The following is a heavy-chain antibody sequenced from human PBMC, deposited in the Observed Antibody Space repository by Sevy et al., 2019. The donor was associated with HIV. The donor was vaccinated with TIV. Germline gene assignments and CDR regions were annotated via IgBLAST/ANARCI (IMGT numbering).Heavy chain of an antibody. J-gene: IGHJ4*02. Sequence: GGSLRLSCAASGFTFSSYSMNWVRQAPGKGLEWVSSISSSSSYIYYADSVKGRFTISRDNAKNSLYLQMNSLRAEDTAVYYCARGEVGIAAAGTNPYYWGQGTLVTVSS. CDR2: ISSSSSYI. V-gene: IGHV3-21*01. D-gene: IGHD6-13*01. CDR3: ARGEVGIAAAGTNPYY. CDR1: GFTFSSYS.